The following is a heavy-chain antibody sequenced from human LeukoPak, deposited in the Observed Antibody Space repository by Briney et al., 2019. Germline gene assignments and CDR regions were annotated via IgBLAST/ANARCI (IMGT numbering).Heavy chain of an antibody. CDR3: ATGGVVATIEYAFDI. CDR2: ISSSGSTI. Sequence: GGSLRLSCGASGFTFSDYYMSWIRQAPGKGLEWVSYISSSGSTIYYAESVKGRFTISRDNAKNSLYLQMNSLRAEDTAVYYCATGGVVATIEYAFDIWGQGTMVTVSS. V-gene: IGHV3-11*01. D-gene: IGHD5-12*01. CDR1: GFTFSDYY. J-gene: IGHJ3*02.